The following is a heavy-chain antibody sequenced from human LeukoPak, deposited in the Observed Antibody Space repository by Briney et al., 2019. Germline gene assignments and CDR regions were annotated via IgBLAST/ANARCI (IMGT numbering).Heavy chain of an antibody. CDR2: IYYSGST. Sequence: SETLSLTCTVSGGSISSYYWSWIRQPPGKGLEWIGYIYYSGSTNYNPSLKSRVTISANTSKNQFSLKLSSVTAADTAVYYCARTTEGGYTYDYFYYYYMDVWGKGATVTVSS. V-gene: IGHV4-59*01. J-gene: IGHJ6*03. D-gene: IGHD5-18*01. CDR3: ARTTEGGYTYDYFYYYYMDV. CDR1: GGSISSYY.